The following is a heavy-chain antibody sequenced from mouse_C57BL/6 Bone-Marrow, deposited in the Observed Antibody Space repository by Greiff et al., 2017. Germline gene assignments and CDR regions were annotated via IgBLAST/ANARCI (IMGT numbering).Heavy chain of an antibody. CDR2: IYPGSGST. CDR1: GYTFTSYW. CDR3: ARPYYSNYWYCDV. V-gene: IGHV1-55*01. J-gene: IGHJ1*03. D-gene: IGHD2-5*01. Sequence: QVQLQQSGAELVKPGASVKMSCKASGYTFTSYWITWVKQRPGQGLEWIGEIYPGSGSTNYNEKFKSKATLTVDTSSSTAYMQLSSMTSEASAVYYCARPYYSNYWYCDVGGTGTTVTVSS.